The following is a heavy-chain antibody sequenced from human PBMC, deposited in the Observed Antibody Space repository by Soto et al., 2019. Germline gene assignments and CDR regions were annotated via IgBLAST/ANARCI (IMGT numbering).Heavy chain of an antibody. J-gene: IGHJ4*02. CDR2: IYYSGST. D-gene: IGHD6-13*01. CDR3: ARRQSSSWYGL. Sequence: QLQLQESGPGLVKPSETLSLTCTVSGGSISSSSYYWGWIRQPPGKGLEWIGSIYYSGSTYYNPTLKGRVTISVDTSKNQFSLKLSSVTAADTAVYYCARRQSSSWYGLWGQGTLVTVSS. CDR1: GGSISSSSYY. V-gene: IGHV4-39*01.